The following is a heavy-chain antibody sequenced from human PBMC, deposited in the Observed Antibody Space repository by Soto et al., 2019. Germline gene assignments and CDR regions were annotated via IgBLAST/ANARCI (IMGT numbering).Heavy chain of an antibody. V-gene: IGHV4-39*01. CDR1: GVSLSSSSYY. D-gene: IGHD1-26*01. CDR2: IYYSGST. CDR3: ARMEGARYFHY. Sequence: SSETRSLTCTVSGVSLSSSSYYWGWIRQPTGKGLEWIGSIYYSGSTYYNPTLKSRVTISVDTSKNQFSLKLSSVTAADTAVYYFARMEGARYFHYWGPGTLGTRSS. J-gene: IGHJ4*02.